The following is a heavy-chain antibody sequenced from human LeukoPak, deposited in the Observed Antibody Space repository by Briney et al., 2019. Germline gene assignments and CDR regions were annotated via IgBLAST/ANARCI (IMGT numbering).Heavy chain of an antibody. Sequence: GGSLRLSCEASGFTFSSYSMNWVRQAPGKGLEWVGRIKSKTDGGTTDYAAPVKGRFTISRDDSKNTLYLQMNSLKTEDTAVYYCTTDGGAAAGTGDYWGQGTLVTVSS. CDR1: GFTFSSYS. CDR3: TTDGGAAAGTGDY. V-gene: IGHV3-15*01. J-gene: IGHJ4*02. CDR2: IKSKTDGGTT. D-gene: IGHD6-13*01.